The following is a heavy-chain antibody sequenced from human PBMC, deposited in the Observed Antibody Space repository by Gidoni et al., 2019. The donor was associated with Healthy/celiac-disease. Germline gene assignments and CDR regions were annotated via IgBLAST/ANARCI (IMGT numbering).Heavy chain of an antibody. J-gene: IGHJ5*02. Sequence: EVQLLESGGGLVQPGGSLRLSCAAAGLSFSSYAMSGVRQAPGKGLECVSAISGSGGSTYYADSVKGRFTISRDNSKNTLYLQMNSLRAEDTAVYYCAKSEGDYYYGSGSYPGWFDPWGQGTLVTVSS. CDR1: GLSFSSYA. CDR3: AKSEGDYYYGSGSYPGWFDP. D-gene: IGHD3-10*01. CDR2: ISGSGGST. V-gene: IGHV3-23*01.